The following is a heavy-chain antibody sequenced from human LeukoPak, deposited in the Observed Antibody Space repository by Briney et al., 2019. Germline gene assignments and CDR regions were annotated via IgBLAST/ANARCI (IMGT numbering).Heavy chain of an antibody. CDR3: ARDQFRESYYYYGMDV. CDR2: ISADAVDT. V-gene: IGHV3-23*01. Sequence: GGSLRLSCVASGFTFSNHAMTWVRQAPGKGLEWVSAISADAVDTFYAPSVKGRFTISRDNSKNTLYLQMNSLRAEDTAVYYCARDQFRESYYYYGMDVWGQGTTVTVSS. J-gene: IGHJ6*02. D-gene: IGHD3-10*01. CDR1: GFTFSNHA.